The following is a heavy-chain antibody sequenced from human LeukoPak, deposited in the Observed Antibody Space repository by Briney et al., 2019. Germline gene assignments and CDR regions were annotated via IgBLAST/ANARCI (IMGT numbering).Heavy chain of an antibody. CDR3: ASLSDMVRGVIKPSFDY. CDR1: GYTFTGYY. Sequence: ASVKVSCKASGYTFTGYYMQWVRQAPGQGLEWMGRINPNSGGTNYAQKFQGRVTMTRDTSISTAYMELSRLRSDDTAVYYCASLSDMVRGVIKPSFDYWGQGTLVTVSS. D-gene: IGHD3-10*01. CDR2: INPNSGGT. J-gene: IGHJ4*02. V-gene: IGHV1-2*06.